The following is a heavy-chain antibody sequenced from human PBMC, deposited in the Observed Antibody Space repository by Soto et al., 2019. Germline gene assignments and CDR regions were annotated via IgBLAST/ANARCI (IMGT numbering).Heavy chain of an antibody. V-gene: IGHV3-30*18. Sequence: PGGSLRLSCAASGFTFSSYGMHWVRQAPGKGLEWVAVISYDGSNKYYADSVKGRFTISGDNSKNTLYLQMNSLRAEDTAVYYCAKDAHNWNYAHKSYYYYGMDVWGQGTTVTVSS. D-gene: IGHD1-7*01. CDR3: AKDAHNWNYAHKSYYYYGMDV. CDR1: GFTFSSYG. CDR2: ISYDGSNK. J-gene: IGHJ6*02.